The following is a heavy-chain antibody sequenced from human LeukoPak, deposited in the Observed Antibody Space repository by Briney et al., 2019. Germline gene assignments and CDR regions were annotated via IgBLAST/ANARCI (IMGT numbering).Heavy chain of an antibody. J-gene: IGHJ4*02. V-gene: IGHV3-11*04. Sequence: PGGSLRLSCAASGFSFSDYYMSWIRQAPGKGLEWVSYISGSGTTMYYADSVKGRFTVSKDNGKNSLYLQMNSLRAGDTAVYYCATSTLSPGTIGSFDYWGQGTLVTVSS. CDR2: ISGSGTTM. CDR3: ATSTLSPGTIGSFDY. D-gene: IGHD3-10*01. CDR1: GFSFSDYY.